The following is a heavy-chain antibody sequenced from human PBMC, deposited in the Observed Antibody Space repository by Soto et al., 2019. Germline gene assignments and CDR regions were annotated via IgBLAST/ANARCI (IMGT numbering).Heavy chain of an antibody. CDR2: ISAYNGNT. Sequence: GASVKVSCKASGYTFTSYGISWVRQAPGQGLEWMGWISAYNGNTNYAQKPQGRVTMTTDTSTSTAYMELRSLRSDDTAVYYCARGLQVYDFWEGLDAFDIWGQGTMVTVS. J-gene: IGHJ3*02. V-gene: IGHV1-18*01. CDR3: ARGLQVYDFWEGLDAFDI. D-gene: IGHD3-3*01. CDR1: GYTFTSYG.